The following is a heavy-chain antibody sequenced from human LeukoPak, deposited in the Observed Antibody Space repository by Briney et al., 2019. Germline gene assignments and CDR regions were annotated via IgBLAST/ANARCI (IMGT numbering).Heavy chain of an antibody. CDR2: LNPDSGAT. CDR3: ARGDYSNGYPYRLDS. D-gene: IGHD3-3*01. Sequence: GASVKVSCKASGYSFTGYYMHWVRQAPGQGPEWMGWLNPDSGATNYAQKFKGRVTMTRDTSISTAYMELNRLRSDDTAMYYCARGDYSNGYPYRLDSWGQGTLVTVSS. V-gene: IGHV1-2*02. J-gene: IGHJ4*02. CDR1: GYSFTGYY.